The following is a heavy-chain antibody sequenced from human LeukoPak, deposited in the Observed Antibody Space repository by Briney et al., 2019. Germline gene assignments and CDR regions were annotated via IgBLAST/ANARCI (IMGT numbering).Heavy chain of an antibody. CDR3: ARVGKQQLPY. CDR1: GFTFSSYS. D-gene: IGHD6-13*01. CDR2: ISSSSSYI. V-gene: IGHV3-21*01. Sequence: GGSLRLSCAASGFTFSSYSMNWVCQAPGKGLEWVSSISSSSSYIYYADSVKGRFTISRDNAKNSLYLQMNSLRSEDTAVYYCARVGKQQLPYWGQGTLVTVSS. J-gene: IGHJ4*02.